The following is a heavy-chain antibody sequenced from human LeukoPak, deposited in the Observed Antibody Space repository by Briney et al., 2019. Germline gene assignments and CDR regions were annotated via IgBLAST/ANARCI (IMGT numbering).Heavy chain of an antibody. CDR1: GGSFSGYY. CDR2: INHSGST. V-gene: IGHV4-34*01. CDR3: ARGPGDSTVTTVDY. D-gene: IGHD4-11*01. J-gene: IGHJ4*02. Sequence: PSETLSLTCAVYGGSFSGYYWSWIRQPPGKGLEWIGEINHSGSTNYNPSLKSRVTISVDASKNQFSLKLSSVTAADTAVYYCARGPGDSTVTTVDYWGQGTLVTVSS.